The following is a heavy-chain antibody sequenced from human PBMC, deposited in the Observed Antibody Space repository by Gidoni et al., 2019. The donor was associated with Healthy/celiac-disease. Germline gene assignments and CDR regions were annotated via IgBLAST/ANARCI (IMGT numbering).Heavy chain of an antibody. V-gene: IGHV4-34*01. CDR2: INHSGST. D-gene: IGHD6-13*01. CDR1: GGSFSGYY. J-gene: IGHJ6*03. Sequence: QVQLQQWGAGLLKPSETLSLTCAVYGGSFSGYYWSWIRQPPGKGLEWIGEINHSGSTNYNPSLKSRVTISVDTSKNQFSLKLSSVTAADTAVYYCARFGYSSSWPYPYYYYDMDVWGKGTTVTVSS. CDR3: ARFGYSSSWPYPYYYYDMDV.